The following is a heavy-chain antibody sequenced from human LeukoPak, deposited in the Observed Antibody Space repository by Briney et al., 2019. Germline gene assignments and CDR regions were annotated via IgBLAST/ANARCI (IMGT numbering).Heavy chain of an antibody. CDR3: ARGGSGAYDWNY. CDR2: IYYSGST. Sequence: PSETLSLTCTVSGGSISSYYWSWIRQPPGKGLEWIGYIYYSGSTNYNPSLKSRVTISVDTSKNQFSLKLRSVTAADTAVYYCARGGSGAYDWNYWGQGTLVTVSS. J-gene: IGHJ4*02. V-gene: IGHV4-59*01. D-gene: IGHD2-15*01. CDR1: GGSISSYY.